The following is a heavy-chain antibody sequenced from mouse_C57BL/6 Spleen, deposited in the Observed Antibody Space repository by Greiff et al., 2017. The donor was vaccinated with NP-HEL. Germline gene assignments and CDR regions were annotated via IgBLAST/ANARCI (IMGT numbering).Heavy chain of an antibody. CDR3: ARKDWDPWFAY. D-gene: IGHD4-1*01. J-gene: IGHJ3*01. CDR2: ISSGSSTI. CDR1: GFTFSDYG. Sequence: EVQRVESGGGLVKPGGSLKLSCAASGFTFSDYGMHWVRQAPEKGLEWVAYISSGSSTIYYADTVKGRFTISRDNAKNTLFLQMTSLRSEDTAMYYCARKDWDPWFAYWGQGTLVTVSA. V-gene: IGHV5-17*01.